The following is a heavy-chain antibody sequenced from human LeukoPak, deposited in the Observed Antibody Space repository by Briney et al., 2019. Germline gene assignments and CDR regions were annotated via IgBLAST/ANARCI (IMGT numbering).Heavy chain of an antibody. CDR2: IYYSGST. J-gene: IGHJ4*02. D-gene: IGHD2-8*02. CDR3: ARYWIKYGDFDY. CDR1: GGSISSYY. V-gene: IGHV4-59*01. Sequence: SETLSLTCTVSGGSISSYYWSWIRQPPGKGPEWIGYIYYSGSTNYNPSLKSRVTISVDTSKNQFSLKLSSVTAADTAVYYCARYWIKYGDFDYWGQGTLVTVSS.